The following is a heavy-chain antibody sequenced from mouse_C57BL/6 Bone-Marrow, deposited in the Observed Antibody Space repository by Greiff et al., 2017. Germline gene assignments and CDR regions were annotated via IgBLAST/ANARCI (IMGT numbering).Heavy chain of an antibody. D-gene: IGHD2-4*01. CDR2: IGPGSGST. Sequence: VQLQQSGAELVKPGASVKISCKASGYTFTDYYINWVKQRPGQGLEWIGKIGPGSGSTYYNEKFKGKATLTAAKSSSTAYMQLSSLTSEDSAVYFCARSPYYDYPAWFAYWGQGTLVTVSA. V-gene: IGHV1-77*01. CDR1: GYTFTDYY. CDR3: ARSPYYDYPAWFAY. J-gene: IGHJ3*01.